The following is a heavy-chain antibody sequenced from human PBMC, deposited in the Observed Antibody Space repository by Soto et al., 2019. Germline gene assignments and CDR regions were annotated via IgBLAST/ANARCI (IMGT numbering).Heavy chain of an antibody. CDR2: ISRTGGAA. Sequence: EVQLLESGGGLVQPGGSLRLSCAASGFTFSNFAMFWVRQAPGKGLEWVSSISRTGGAAHYADSVNGRFTISRDNSKNTLFLQMDSLRAEDTAVYYCANAYDYSWGGYPRELDYWGQGTLVTVSS. J-gene: IGHJ4*02. V-gene: IGHV3-23*01. CDR3: ANAYDYSWGGYPRELDY. CDR1: GFTFSNFA. D-gene: IGHD3-16*02.